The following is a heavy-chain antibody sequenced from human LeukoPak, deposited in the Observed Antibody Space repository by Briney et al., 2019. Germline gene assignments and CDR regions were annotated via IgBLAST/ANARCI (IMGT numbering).Heavy chain of an antibody. D-gene: IGHD6-13*01. CDR1: GFTFSDYY. Sequence: GGSLRLSCAASGFTFSDYYMSWIRQAPGKGLECVSYISSSGNTTYHADSVKGRFTISRDNAKNSLYLQMSSLRAEDTAVYYCARYGGSSWYFDYWGQGTLVTVSS. V-gene: IGHV3-11*04. J-gene: IGHJ4*02. CDR3: ARYGGSSWYFDY. CDR2: ISSSGNTT.